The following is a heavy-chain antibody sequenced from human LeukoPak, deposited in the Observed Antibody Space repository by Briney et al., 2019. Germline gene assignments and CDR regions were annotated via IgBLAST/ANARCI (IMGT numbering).Heavy chain of an antibody. J-gene: IGHJ5*02. Sequence: PGGSLRLSCAASGFTFSSYAMHWVRQAPGKGLEWVAVISYDGSNKYYADSVKGRFTISRDNSKNTLYLQMNSLRAEDTAVYYCARVTFLGSIHGSWGQGTLVTVPS. CDR2: ISYDGSNK. V-gene: IGHV3-30-3*01. CDR3: ARVTFLGSIHGS. D-gene: IGHD3-10*01. CDR1: GFTFSSYA.